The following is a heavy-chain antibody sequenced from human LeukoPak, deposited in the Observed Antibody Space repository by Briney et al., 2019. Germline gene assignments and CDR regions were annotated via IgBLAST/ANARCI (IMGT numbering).Heavy chain of an antibody. CDR3: ARDLYLSR. CDR2: IYYSGST. CDR1: GGSISSSSYY. Sequence: SETLSLTCTVSGGSISSSSYYWGWIRQPPGKGLEWIGSIYYSGSTYYNPSLKSRVTISVDTSKNQFSLKLSSVTAADTAVYYCARDLYLSRWGQGTLVTVSS. J-gene: IGHJ4*02. V-gene: IGHV4-39*02. D-gene: IGHD2/OR15-2a*01.